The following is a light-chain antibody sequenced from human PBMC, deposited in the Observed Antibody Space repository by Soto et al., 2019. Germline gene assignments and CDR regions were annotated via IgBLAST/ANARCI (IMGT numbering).Light chain of an antibody. J-gene: IGKJ5*01. CDR1: QGISSW. Sequence: IRMTQSPSSVSASLGDRVSITCRATQGISSWLAWYQQKPGKAPKSLIHFASSLQSGVPSRFTGSGSGIDFTLTISSLQPEDFATYYCQQFHSYPITFGQGTRLEIK. CDR2: FAS. V-gene: IGKV1D-16*01. CDR3: QQFHSYPIT.